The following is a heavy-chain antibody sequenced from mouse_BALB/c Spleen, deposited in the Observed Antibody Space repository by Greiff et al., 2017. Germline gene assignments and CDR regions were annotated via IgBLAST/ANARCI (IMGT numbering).Heavy chain of an antibody. Sequence: EVKVVESGGGLVKPGGSLKLSCAASGFTFSSYAMSWVRQTPEKRLEWVATISSGGSYTYYPDSVKGRFTISRDNAKNTLYLQMSSLRSEDTAMYYCARHYYGSSYFDYWGQGTTRTVST. CDR2: ISSGGSYT. CDR3: ARHYYGSSYFDY. CDR1: GFTFSSYA. J-gene: IGHJ2*01. D-gene: IGHD1-1*01. V-gene: IGHV5-9-3*01.